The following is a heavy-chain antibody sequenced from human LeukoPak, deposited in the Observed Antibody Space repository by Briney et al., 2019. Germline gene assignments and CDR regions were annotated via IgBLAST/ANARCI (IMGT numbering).Heavy chain of an antibody. CDR1: GFTFSSFA. V-gene: IGHV3-23*01. Sequence: PGGSLRLSCAASGFTFSSFAMSWVRQAPGKGLQWVSSITKSGDRTYYTDSVKGRHTISRDNSRKTLYLQMNILKGEDTAVYYCAKKSWGSSWFFDYWGQGTLVTVSS. D-gene: IGHD6-13*01. CDR2: ITKSGDRT. CDR3: AKKSWGSSWFFDY. J-gene: IGHJ4*02.